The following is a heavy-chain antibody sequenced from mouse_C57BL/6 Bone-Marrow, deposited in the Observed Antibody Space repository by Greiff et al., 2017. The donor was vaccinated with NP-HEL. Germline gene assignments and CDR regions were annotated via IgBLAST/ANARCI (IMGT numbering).Heavy chain of an antibody. CDR1: GFTFSDYG. V-gene: IGHV5-17*01. CDR2: ISSGSSTI. Sequence: EVKLEESGGGLVKPGGSLKLSCAASGFTFSDYGMHWVRQAPEKGLEWVAYISSGSSTIYYADTLKGRFTISIDNAKNTLFLQMTSLRSEDTAMYYCARSPYGYFEGWGTGTTVTVSA. J-gene: IGHJ1*03. CDR3: ARSPYGYFEG.